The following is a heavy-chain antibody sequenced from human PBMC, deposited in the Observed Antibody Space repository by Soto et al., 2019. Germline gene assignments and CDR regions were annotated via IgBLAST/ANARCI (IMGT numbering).Heavy chain of an antibody. CDR3: ANGRAAWIGALRYFDSGYYYGMDV. D-gene: IGHD3-9*01. CDR2: ISGSGGST. Sequence: GGSLRLSCAASGFTFSSYAMSWVRQAPGKGLEWVSAISGSGGSTYYADSVKGRFTISRDNSKNTLYLQMNSLRAEDTAVYYCANGRAAWIGALRYFDSGYYYGMDVWGQGTTVTVSS. V-gene: IGHV3-23*01. CDR1: GFTFSSYA. J-gene: IGHJ6*02.